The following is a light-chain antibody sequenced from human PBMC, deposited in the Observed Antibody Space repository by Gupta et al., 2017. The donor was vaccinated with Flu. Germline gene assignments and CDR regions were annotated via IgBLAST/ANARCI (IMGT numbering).Light chain of an antibody. V-gene: IGLV3-19*01. J-gene: IGLJ2*01. CDR1: SGRRSY. CDR2: DKN. CDR3: NSRDSTDNHQAV. Sequence: QTVRITCQGDSGRRSYASWYQHKPGQATVIVIYDKNIRHSGIPDRFSGSSSGNTASLTITGAQAEDEADYYCNSRDSTDNHQAVFGGGTKLTVL.